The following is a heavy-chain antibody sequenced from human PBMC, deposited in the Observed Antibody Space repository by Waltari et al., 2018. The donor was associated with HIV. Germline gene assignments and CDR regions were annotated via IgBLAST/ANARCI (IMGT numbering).Heavy chain of an antibody. Sequence: QVQLVQSGAEVKKPGASVKVSCKASGYTFTGYFMHWVRQAPGQGLEWMGWINPNSGGTNYAQKFQGRVTMTRDTSISTAYMELSRLRSDDTAVYYCARDRDYGDPYNWFDPWGQGTLVTVSS. V-gene: IGHV1-2*02. CDR2: INPNSGGT. CDR1: GYTFTGYF. J-gene: IGHJ5*02. CDR3: ARDRDYGDPYNWFDP. D-gene: IGHD4-17*01.